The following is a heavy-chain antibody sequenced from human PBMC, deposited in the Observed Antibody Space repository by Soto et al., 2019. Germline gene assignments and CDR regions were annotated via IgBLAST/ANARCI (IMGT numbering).Heavy chain of an antibody. CDR3: ARDRDWAFDY. D-gene: IGHD3-9*01. CDR2: IFASSTTI. Sequence: EVQLVESGGGLVQPGGSLRLSCVASGFTFSSYSMVWVRQAPGKGLEWVSYIFASSTTIYYADSVKGRFTVSRDNAQNSLFLLMNSLRAEDAAVYYWARDRDWAFDYWGRGTLVTVSS. J-gene: IGHJ4*02. CDR1: GFTFSSYS. V-gene: IGHV3-48*04.